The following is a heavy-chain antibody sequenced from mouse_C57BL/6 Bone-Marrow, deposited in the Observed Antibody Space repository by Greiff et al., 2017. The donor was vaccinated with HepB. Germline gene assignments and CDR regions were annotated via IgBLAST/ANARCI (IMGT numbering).Heavy chain of an antibody. CDR1: GFTFSSYT. CDR3: ARHHYYGSSYRYFDV. CDR2: ISGGGGNT. J-gene: IGHJ1*03. Sequence: EVQVVESGGGLVKPGGSLKLSCAASGFTFSSYTMSWVRQTPEKRLEWVATISGGGGNTYYPDSVKGRFTISRDNAKNTLYLQMSSLRSDDTALYYCARHHYYGSSYRYFDVWGTGTTVTVSS. V-gene: IGHV5-9*01. D-gene: IGHD1-1*01.